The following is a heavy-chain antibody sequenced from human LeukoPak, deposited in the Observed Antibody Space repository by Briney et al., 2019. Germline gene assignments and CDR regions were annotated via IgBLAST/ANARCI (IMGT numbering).Heavy chain of an antibody. CDR2: FDPEDGET. CDR1: GYTLTELS. J-gene: IGHJ5*02. Sequence: ASVKVSCKVSGYTLTELSMHWVRQAPGKGLEWMGGFDPEDGETIYAQKFQGRVTMTEDTSTDTAYMELSSLRSEDTAVYYCATVGPLIVGATWGLKRLRVVAFDPWGQGTLVTVSS. V-gene: IGHV1-24*01. D-gene: IGHD1-26*01. CDR3: ATVGPLIVGATWGLKRLRVVAFDP.